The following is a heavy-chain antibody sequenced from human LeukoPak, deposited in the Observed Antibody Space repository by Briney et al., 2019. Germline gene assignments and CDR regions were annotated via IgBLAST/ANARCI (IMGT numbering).Heavy chain of an antibody. Sequence: QSGGSLRLSCAASGFTLSSYWMSWVSEAPGKGLEWVANIKQDGSEKYYVDSVKGRFTISRDNAKNSLYLQMNSLRAEDTAVYYCAREGYDFWSGYEYNWFDPWGQGTLVTVSS. D-gene: IGHD3-3*01. J-gene: IGHJ5*02. V-gene: IGHV3-7*03. CDR1: GFTLSSYW. CDR2: IKQDGSEK. CDR3: AREGYDFWSGYEYNWFDP.